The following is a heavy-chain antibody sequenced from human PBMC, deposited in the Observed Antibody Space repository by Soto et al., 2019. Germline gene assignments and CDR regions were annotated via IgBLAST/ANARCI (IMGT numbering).Heavy chain of an antibody. CDR2: ISVSGGNT. CDR1: GFSFSIYA. CDR3: EQVKLTGALAEGGMDV. Sequence: PGGSLRLSCAASGFSFSIYAMTWVRQAPGKGLEWVSVISVSGGNTYYADSVKGRFTISRDTSEKTVYLQMNSLRAEDTAVYFCEQVKLTGALAEGGMDVWGQGTTVTVSS. V-gene: IGHV3-23*01. J-gene: IGHJ6*02. D-gene: IGHD1-7*01.